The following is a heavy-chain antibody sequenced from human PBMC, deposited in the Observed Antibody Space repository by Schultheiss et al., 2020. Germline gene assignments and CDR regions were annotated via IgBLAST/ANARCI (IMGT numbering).Heavy chain of an antibody. CDR1: GFTVSSNY. V-gene: IGHV3-53*04. J-gene: IGHJ4*02. CDR2: IYSGGST. CDR3: ARTSLWFGELYLDY. D-gene: IGHD3-10*01. Sequence: GESLKISCAASGFTVSSNYMSWVRQAPGKGLEWVSVIYSGGSTYYADSVKGRFTISRHNSKNTLYLQMNSLRAEDTAVYYCARTSLWFGELYLDYWGQGTLVTVSS.